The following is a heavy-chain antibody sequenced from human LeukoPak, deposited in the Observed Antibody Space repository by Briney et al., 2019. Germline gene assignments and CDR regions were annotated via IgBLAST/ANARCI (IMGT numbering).Heavy chain of an antibody. V-gene: IGHV4-59*01. CDR1: GGSFSGYY. CDR3: ARADLDTAMAHFDY. Sequence: PSETLSLTCAVYGGSFSGYYWSWIRQPPGKGLEWIGYIYYSGSTNYNPSLKSRVTISVDTSKNQFSLKLSSVTAADTAVYYCARADLDTAMAHFDYWGQGTLVTVSS. J-gene: IGHJ4*02. CDR2: IYYSGST. D-gene: IGHD5-18*01.